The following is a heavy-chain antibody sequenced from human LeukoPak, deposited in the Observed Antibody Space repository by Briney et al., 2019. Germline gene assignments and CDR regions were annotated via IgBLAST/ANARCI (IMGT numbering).Heavy chain of an antibody. CDR2: IYHSGST. CDR1: GGSISSGGYY. V-gene: IGHV4-30-2*01. D-gene: IGHD3-10*01. J-gene: IGHJ4*02. CDR3: ARVPYYYGSGSFSY. Sequence: SETLSLTCTVSGGSISSGGYYWSWIRQPPGKGLEWIGYIYHSGSTYYNPSLKSRVTISVDRSKNQLSLILSSVTAADTALYYCARVPYYYGSGSFSYWGQGTLVTVSS.